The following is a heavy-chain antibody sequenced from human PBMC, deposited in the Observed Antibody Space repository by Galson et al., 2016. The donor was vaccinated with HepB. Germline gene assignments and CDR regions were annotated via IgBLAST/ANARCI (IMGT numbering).Heavy chain of an antibody. CDR3: ARNSGGSYLGWFDP. Sequence: ETLSLTCAVSGGSISSSNWWTWVRQPPGKGLEWIGEIYHSGTTHYNPSLESRVTISVDKSKNQFSLKLNSVTAADTAVYYCARNSGGSYLGWFDPWSQGTLVTVSS. CDR2: IYHSGTT. CDR1: GGSISSSNW. D-gene: IGHD1-26*01. J-gene: IGHJ5*02. V-gene: IGHV4-4*02.